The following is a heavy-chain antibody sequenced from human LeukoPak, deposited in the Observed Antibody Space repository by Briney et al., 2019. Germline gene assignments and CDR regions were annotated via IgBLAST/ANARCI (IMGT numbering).Heavy chain of an antibody. Sequence: GGSLRLSCAASGFTFSSSAMSWVRQVPGKGLEWVSGISASGGSTYYADSVQGRFTISRDNSKSTLCLQMNSLRAEDTAVYYCAKQLGYCSDGSCYFPYWGQGTLVTVSS. CDR2: ISASGGST. D-gene: IGHD2-15*01. J-gene: IGHJ4*02. CDR1: GFTFSSSA. CDR3: AKQLGYCSDGSCYFPY. V-gene: IGHV3-23*01.